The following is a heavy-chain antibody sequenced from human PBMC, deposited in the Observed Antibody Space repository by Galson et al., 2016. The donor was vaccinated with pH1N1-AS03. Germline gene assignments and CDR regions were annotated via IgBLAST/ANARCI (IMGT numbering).Heavy chain of an antibody. D-gene: IGHD5-24*01. Sequence: TLSLTCTVSGGSISSDTFYWSWIRQPAGKGLEWIGRICPSGSTNYPPSLKSRVTISVDTSKNQFSLKLSSVTAADTAVYYCASAENGRDGYYDYWGQGTLVTVSS. V-gene: IGHV4-61*02. CDR2: ICPSGST. CDR3: ASAENGRDGYYDY. CDR1: GGSISSDTFY. J-gene: IGHJ4*02.